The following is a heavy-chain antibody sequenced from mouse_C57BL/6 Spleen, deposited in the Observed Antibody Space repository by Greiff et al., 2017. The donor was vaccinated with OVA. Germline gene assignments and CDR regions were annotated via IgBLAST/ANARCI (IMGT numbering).Heavy chain of an antibody. CDR3: ARGYYGSSGFAY. J-gene: IGHJ3*01. V-gene: IGHV3-6*01. D-gene: IGHD1-1*01. CDR2: ISYDGSN. CDR1: GYSITSGYY. Sequence: DVKLQESGPGLVKPSQSLSLTCSVTGYSITSGYYWNWIRQFPGNKLEWMGYISYDGSNNYNPSLKNRIAITRDTSKNQFFLKLNSVTTEDTATEYCARGYYGSSGFAYWGQGTLVTVSA.